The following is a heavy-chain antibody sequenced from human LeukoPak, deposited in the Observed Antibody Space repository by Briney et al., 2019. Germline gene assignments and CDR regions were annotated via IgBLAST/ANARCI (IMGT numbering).Heavy chain of an antibody. V-gene: IGHV3-74*01. Sequence: GGSLRLSCAASGFTFSSNWIHWVRQVPGKGLVWVSRINSDGSSTAYADSVKGRFTISRDNAKNTLYLQMASLRADDTAVYYCTRDWRNLGYDYWGQGTLVTVSS. D-gene: IGHD5-12*01. CDR3: TRDWRNLGYDY. CDR1: GFTFSSNW. J-gene: IGHJ4*02. CDR2: INSDGSST.